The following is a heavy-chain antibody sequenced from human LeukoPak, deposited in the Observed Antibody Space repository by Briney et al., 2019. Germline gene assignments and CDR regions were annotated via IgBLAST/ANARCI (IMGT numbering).Heavy chain of an antibody. CDR1: GGSISSYY. D-gene: IGHD4-23*01. J-gene: IGHJ4*02. CDR3: ARVGFGNTPHPIDY. CDR2: IYYTGST. V-gene: IGHV4-59*01. Sequence: PSETLSLTCTVSGGSISSYYWSWIRQPPGKGLEWIGCIYYTGSTNYNPSLKSRVTISVDTSKNQFSLQLSSVTAADTAVYYCARVGFGNTPHPIDYWGQGTLVTVSS.